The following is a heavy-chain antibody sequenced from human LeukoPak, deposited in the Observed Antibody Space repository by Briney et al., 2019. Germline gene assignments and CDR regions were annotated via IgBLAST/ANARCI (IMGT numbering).Heavy chain of an antibody. Sequence: PSQTLSLTCTVSGGSISSGDYYWSWIRQPPGKGLEWIGYIYYSGSTHYNPSLKSRVTISVDTSKNQFSLKLSSVTAADTAVYYCARDRAEWELLPIYDYWGQGTLVTVSS. V-gene: IGHV4-30-4*08. CDR3: ARDRAEWELLPIYDY. D-gene: IGHD1-26*01. CDR2: IYYSGST. J-gene: IGHJ4*02. CDR1: GGSISSGDYY.